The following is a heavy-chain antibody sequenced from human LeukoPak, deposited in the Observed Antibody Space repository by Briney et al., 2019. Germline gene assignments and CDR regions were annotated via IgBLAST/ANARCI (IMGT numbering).Heavy chain of an antibody. V-gene: IGHV4-59*01. D-gene: IGHD3-10*01. CDR2: IYYSGST. J-gene: IGHJ4*02. CDR1: GGSNSSYY. CDR3: ARGLRGYYYGSGSSHGSYYFDY. Sequence: SETLSLTCTVSGGSNSSYYWSWIRQPPGKGLEWIGYIYYSGSTNYNPSLKSRVTISVDTSKNQFSLKLSSVTATDTAVYYCARGLRGYYYGSGSSHGSYYFDYWGQGTLVTVSS.